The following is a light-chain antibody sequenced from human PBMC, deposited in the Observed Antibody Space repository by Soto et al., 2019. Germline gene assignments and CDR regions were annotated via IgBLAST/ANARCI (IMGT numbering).Light chain of an antibody. V-gene: IGLV2-23*02. Sequence: QSVLTQPASVSGSPGQSITISCTGTSSDVGSYNILSWYQQHPGKAPELMIYEVSKRPSGVSNRFSGSKSGNTASLTISGLQAEDEADYYCCAYAGSATYVFGGGTKLTVL. CDR3: CAYAGSATYV. J-gene: IGLJ2*01. CDR2: EVS. CDR1: SSDVGSYNI.